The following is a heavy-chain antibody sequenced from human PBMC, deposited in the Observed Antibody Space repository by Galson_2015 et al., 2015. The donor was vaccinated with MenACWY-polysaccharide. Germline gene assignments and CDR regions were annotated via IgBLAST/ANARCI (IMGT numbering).Heavy chain of an antibody. D-gene: IGHD3-22*01. CDR3: AKEDQSSAWPPTFDI. J-gene: IGHJ3*02. CDR1: GFSFSTSL. Sequence: SLRLSCAASGFSFSTSLMHWVRQAPGRGLEWVAGISHDGNSEYYADSVKGRFAISRDNSKNMLYLQLNGMRTEDTAVYSCAKEDQSSAWPPTFDIWGQGTMVAVSS. V-gene: IGHV3-30*09. CDR2: ISHDGNSE.